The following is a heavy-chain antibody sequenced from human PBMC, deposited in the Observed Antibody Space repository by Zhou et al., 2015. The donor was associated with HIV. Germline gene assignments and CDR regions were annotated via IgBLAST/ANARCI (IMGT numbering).Heavy chain of an antibody. J-gene: IGHJ4*02. Sequence: QVQLVQSGAEVKKPGSSVKVSCKASGGTFSSYAISWVRQAPGQGLEWMGGIIPIFGTANYAQKFQGRVTITADESTSTAYMELSSLRSEDTAVYYCATVEMATISGFAFSVPHFDYWGQGTLVTVSS. V-gene: IGHV1-69*12. CDR3: ATVEMATISGFAFSVPHFDY. D-gene: IGHD5-24*01. CDR2: IIPIFGTA. CDR1: GGTFSSYA.